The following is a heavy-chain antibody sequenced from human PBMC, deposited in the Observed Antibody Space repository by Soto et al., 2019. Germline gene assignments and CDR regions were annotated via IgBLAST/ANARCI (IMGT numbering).Heavy chain of an antibody. CDR2: INHSGST. D-gene: IGHD6-6*01. V-gene: IGHV4-34*01. J-gene: IGHJ4*02. Sequence: QVQLQQWGAGLLKPSETLSLTCAVYGGSFSGYYWSWIRQPPGKGLEWIGEINHSGSTNYNPSLKSRVTMSVDTSKNQFSLKLSSLTAADTAVYYCARTSRFQHWGQGTLVTVSS. CDR1: GGSFSGYY. CDR3: ARTSRFQH.